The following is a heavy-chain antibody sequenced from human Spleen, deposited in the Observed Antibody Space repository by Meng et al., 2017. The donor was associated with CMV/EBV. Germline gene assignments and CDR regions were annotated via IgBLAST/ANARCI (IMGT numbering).Heavy chain of an antibody. V-gene: IGHV1-2*02. Sequence: ASVKVSCKASGYTFIDYYIYWVRQAPGQGLEWMGWINPNSGDTKYAQKFQGRVTMTRDTSINTAYMELSSLRSDDSAVYYCARGNGGNWLDSWGQGTLVTVSS. CDR1: GYTFIDYY. D-gene: IGHD3-10*01. CDR3: ARGNGGNWLDS. J-gene: IGHJ5*01. CDR2: INPNSGDT.